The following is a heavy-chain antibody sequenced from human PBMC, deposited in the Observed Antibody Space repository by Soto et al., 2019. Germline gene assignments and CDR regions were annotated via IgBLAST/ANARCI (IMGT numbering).Heavy chain of an antibody. V-gene: IGHV1-18*01. Sequence: ASVKVSCKSSGYTFTSYGISCVRQAPGQGLEWMGWISAYNGNTNYAQKLQGKVTMTTDTSTSTAYMELRSLRSDDTAMYYCARGIGIAAARGNWFDPWGQGTLVTVSS. J-gene: IGHJ5*02. D-gene: IGHD6-13*01. CDR1: GYTFTSYG. CDR2: ISAYNGNT. CDR3: ARGIGIAAARGNWFDP.